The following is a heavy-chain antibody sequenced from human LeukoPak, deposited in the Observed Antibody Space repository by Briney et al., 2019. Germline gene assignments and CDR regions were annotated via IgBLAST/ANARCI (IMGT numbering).Heavy chain of an antibody. CDR3: AKLPSEGYCSSTSCYNAYFQH. CDR2: ISGSGGST. CDR1: GFTFSSYA. Sequence: GGSLRLSCAASGFTFSSYAMSWARQAPGKGLEWVSAISGSGGSTYYADSVKGRFTISRDNSKNTLYLQMNSLRAEDTAVYYCAKLPSEGYCSSTSCYNAYFQHWGQGTLVTVSS. V-gene: IGHV3-23*01. D-gene: IGHD2-2*02. J-gene: IGHJ1*01.